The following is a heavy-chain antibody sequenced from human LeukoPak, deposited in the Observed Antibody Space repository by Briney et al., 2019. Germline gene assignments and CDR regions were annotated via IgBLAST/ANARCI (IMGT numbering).Heavy chain of an antibody. Sequence: SVKASCKASGGTFSSYAISWVRQAPGQGLEWMGRIIPILGIANYAQKFQGRVTITADKSTSTAYMELSSLRSEDTAVYYCASGRDQGPFHSDWGQGTLVTVSS. CDR3: ASGRDQGPFHSD. CDR2: IIPILGIA. V-gene: IGHV1-69*04. D-gene: IGHD2-2*01. CDR1: GGTFSSYA. J-gene: IGHJ4*02.